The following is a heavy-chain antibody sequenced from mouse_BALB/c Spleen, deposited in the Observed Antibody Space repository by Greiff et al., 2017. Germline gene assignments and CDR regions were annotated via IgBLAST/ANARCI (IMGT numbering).Heavy chain of an antibody. CDR2: IDPETGGT. Sequence: QVQLQQSGAELVRPGASVTLSCKASGYTFTDYEMHWVKQTPVHGLEWIGAIDPETGGTAYNQKFKGKATLTADKSSSTAYMELRSLTSEDSAVYYCTRHSPILYDAMDYWGQGTSVTVSS. CDR1: GYTFTDYE. V-gene: IGHV1-15*01. D-gene: IGHD6-1*01. CDR3: TRHSPILYDAMDY. J-gene: IGHJ4*01.